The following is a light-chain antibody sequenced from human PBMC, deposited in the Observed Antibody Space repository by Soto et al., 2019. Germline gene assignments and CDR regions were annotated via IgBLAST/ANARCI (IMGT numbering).Light chain of an antibody. Sequence: QSALTQPASVSGPPGQSITISCTGTSSDVGGYDYVSWYQQHPGKAPKLMISEVSNRPSGVSNRFSGSKSGNTASLTISGLQAEDEADYYCSSYTSSTTLFYVFGTGTKVTVL. CDR2: EVS. CDR3: SSYTSSTTLFYV. J-gene: IGLJ1*01. V-gene: IGLV2-14*01. CDR1: SSDVGGYDY.